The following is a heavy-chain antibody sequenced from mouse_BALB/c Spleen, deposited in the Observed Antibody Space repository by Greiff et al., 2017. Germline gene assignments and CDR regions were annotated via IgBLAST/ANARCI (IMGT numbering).Heavy chain of an antibody. V-gene: IGHV5-6-4*01. D-gene: IGHD2-3*01. J-gene: IGHJ4*01. CDR1: GFTFSSYT. CDR3: TREEAMINRDRYYAMDY. CDR2: ISSGGSYT. Sequence: EVQLVESGGGLVKPGGSLKLSCAASGFTFSSYTMSWVRQTPEKRLEWVATISSGGSYTYYSDSVKGRFTISRDNAKNTLYLQMSSLKSEDTAMYYCTREEAMINRDRYYAMDYWGQGTSVTVSS.